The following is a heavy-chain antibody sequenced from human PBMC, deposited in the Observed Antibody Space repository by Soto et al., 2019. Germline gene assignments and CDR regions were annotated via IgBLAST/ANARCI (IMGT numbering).Heavy chain of an antibody. D-gene: IGHD3-22*01. J-gene: IGHJ3*02. Sequence: SVKVSCKASGGTFSSYAIGWVRQAPGQGLEWMGGIIPIFGTANYAQKFQGRVTITADESTSTAYMELSSLRSEDTAVYYCASPAGYYYDSSGYYNDAFDIWGQGTMVTVSS. V-gene: IGHV1-69*13. CDR3: ASPAGYYYDSSGYYNDAFDI. CDR1: GGTFSSYA. CDR2: IIPIFGTA.